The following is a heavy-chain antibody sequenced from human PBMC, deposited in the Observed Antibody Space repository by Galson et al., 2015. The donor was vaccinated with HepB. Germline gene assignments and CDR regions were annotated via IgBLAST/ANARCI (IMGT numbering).Heavy chain of an antibody. Sequence: SLRLSCAASGFTFDNSWMSWVRQAPGKGLEWVAKIKRDGSEEYYVDSVKGRLTISRDNAKNSLSLQMNSLRADDTAVYYCARDRSTGGCTSTSCYRWGAFDYWGQGILVTVSS. CDR3: ARDRSTGGCTSTSCYRWGAFDY. V-gene: IGHV3-7*03. CDR2: IKRDGSEE. CDR1: GFTFDNSW. J-gene: IGHJ4*02. D-gene: IGHD2-2*02.